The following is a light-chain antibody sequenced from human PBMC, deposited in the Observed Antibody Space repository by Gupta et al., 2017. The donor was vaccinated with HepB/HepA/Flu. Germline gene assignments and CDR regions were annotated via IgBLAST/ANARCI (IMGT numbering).Light chain of an antibody. CDR2: GNN. Sequence: QSVLTQPPSVSGAPGQRVTISCTGSSSNIGADYDVNWYQHLPGTAPKRLIYGNNKRPSGVPDRFAGSKSGTSASLAITGLQAEDEAEYHCQSYDSSLSGVIFGGGTKLTVL. CDR1: SSNIGADYD. CDR3: QSYDSSLSGVI. V-gene: IGLV1-40*01. J-gene: IGLJ2*01.